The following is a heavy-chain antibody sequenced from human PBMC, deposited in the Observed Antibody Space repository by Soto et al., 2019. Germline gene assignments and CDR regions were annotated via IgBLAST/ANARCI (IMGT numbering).Heavy chain of an antibody. CDR3: ARGTSGAFDI. J-gene: IGHJ3*02. V-gene: IGHV1-3*01. CDR1: GYTFTTYS. D-gene: IGHD6-19*01. Sequence: QVQLVQSGAEVKKPGASVKVSCKASGYTFTTYSMHWVRQAPGQRLEWMGWMNPLNGDTKYSQRFQGRLTIIRDTSASTAYMELSSLRSEDTAIYYWARGTSGAFDIWGQGTMVTVSS. CDR2: MNPLNGDT.